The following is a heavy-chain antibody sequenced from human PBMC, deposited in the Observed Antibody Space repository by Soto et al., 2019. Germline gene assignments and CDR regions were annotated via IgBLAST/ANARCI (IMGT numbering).Heavy chain of an antibody. CDR1: GYSFSSYW. J-gene: IGHJ4*02. CDR3: ARYCSGGSCYRPSYKFDY. Sequence: PGESLKISCKGSGYSFSSYWIGWVRQMPGQGPEWMGIIYPGDSDTRYSPSFQGQVTISADKSISTAYLQWSSLKASDTAMYYCARYCSGGSCYRPSYKFDYWGQGNLVTVSS. D-gene: IGHD2-15*01. CDR2: IYPGDSDT. V-gene: IGHV5-51*01.